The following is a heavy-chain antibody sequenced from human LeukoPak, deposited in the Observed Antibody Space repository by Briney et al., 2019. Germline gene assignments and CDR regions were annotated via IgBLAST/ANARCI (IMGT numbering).Heavy chain of an antibody. J-gene: IGHJ4*02. D-gene: IGHD6-19*01. CDR2: INPSGGST. CDR3: AREGIAVAAPGAY. CDR1: GYAFTGHY. Sequence: APVKVSCKASGYAFTGHYIHWVRQAPGQGLEWMGIINPSGGSTSYAQKFQGRVTMTRDTSTSTVYMELSSLRSEDTAVYYCAREGIAVAAPGAYWGQGTLVTVSS. V-gene: IGHV1-46*01.